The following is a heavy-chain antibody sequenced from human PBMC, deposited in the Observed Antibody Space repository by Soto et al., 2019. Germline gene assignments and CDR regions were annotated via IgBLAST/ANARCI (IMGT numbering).Heavy chain of an antibody. V-gene: IGHV3-21*01. CDR3: AREGAAAGNWFDP. CDR1: GFTFSSYS. J-gene: IGHJ5*02. CDR2: ISSSSSYI. D-gene: IGHD6-13*01. Sequence: GGSLRLSCAASGFTFSSYSTNWVRQAPGKGLEWVSSISSSSSYIYYADSVKGRFTISRDNAKNSLYLQMNSLRAEDTAVYYCAREGAAAGNWFDPWGQGTLVTVSS.